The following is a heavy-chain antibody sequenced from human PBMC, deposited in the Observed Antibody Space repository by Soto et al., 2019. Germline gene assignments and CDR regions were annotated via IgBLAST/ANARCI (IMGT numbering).Heavy chain of an antibody. CDR1: GFTFSSYG. D-gene: IGHD2-15*01. Sequence: GGSLRLSCAASGFTFSSYGMHWVRQAPGKGLEWVAVIWYDGSNKYYADSVKGRFTISRDNSKNTLYLQMNSLRAEDTAVYYCARDALVVVAASYYFDYWGQGTLVTVSS. CDR2: IWYDGSNK. V-gene: IGHV3-33*01. CDR3: ARDALVVVAASYYFDY. J-gene: IGHJ4*02.